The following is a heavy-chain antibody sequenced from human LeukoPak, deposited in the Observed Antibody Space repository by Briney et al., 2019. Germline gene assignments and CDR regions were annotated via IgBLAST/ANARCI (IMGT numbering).Heavy chain of an antibody. J-gene: IGHJ4*02. CDR2: ISSSGGGT. V-gene: IGHV3-23*01. Sequence: PGGSLRLSCAASGFSFSSYAMSWVRQAPGKGLEWVSGISSSGGGTYNADFVKGRFTISRDNSKNTLYLQMNSLTAEDTAVYYCAKDPPRWQQLDLVVWGQGTLVTVSS. CDR1: GFSFSSYA. CDR3: AKDPPRWQQLDLVV. D-gene: IGHD6-13*01.